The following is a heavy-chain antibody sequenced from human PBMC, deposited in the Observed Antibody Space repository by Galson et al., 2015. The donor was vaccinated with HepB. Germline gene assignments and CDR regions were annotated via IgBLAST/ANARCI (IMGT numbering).Heavy chain of an antibody. J-gene: IGHJ4*02. V-gene: IGHV3-23*01. D-gene: IGHD4-17*01. CDR2: ISGSGGST. CDR1: GFTFSSYA. Sequence: SLRLSCAASGFTFSSYAMSWVRQAPGKGLEWVSAISGSGGSTYYADSVKGRFTIFRDNSKNTLYLQMNSLRAEDTAVYYCAKGDGGYGDLWVYWGQGTLVTVSS. CDR3: AKGDGGYGDLWVY.